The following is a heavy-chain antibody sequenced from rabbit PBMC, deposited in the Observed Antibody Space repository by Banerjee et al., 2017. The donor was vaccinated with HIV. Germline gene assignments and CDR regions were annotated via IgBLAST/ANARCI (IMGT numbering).Heavy chain of an antibody. CDR1: GFSFSTNYW. CDR3: ARDVYAFYGGDGYATRLDL. D-gene: IGHD6-1*01. CDR2: INSGSDSA. J-gene: IGHJ3*01. V-gene: IGHV1S40*01. Sequence: QSLEESGGDLVKPGASLTLTCTASGFSFSTNYWMCWVRQAPGKGLEWIGCINSGSDSAYYASWAKGRFTISKTSPTTVTLQMTSLTAADTATYFCARDVYAFYGGDGYATRLDLWGPGTLVTVS.